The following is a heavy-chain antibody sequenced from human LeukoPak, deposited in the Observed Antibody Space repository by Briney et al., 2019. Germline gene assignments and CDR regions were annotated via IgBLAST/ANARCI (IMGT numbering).Heavy chain of an antibody. D-gene: IGHD3-10*02. CDR3: AKDCSVPTTRDRAFDI. V-gene: IGHV3-23*01. Sequence: PGGSLRLSCAASGFTFSSYAMSWVRQAPGKGLEWVSAISGSGGSTYYADSVKGRFTISRDNSKNTLYLQMNSLRAEDTAVYYCAKDCSVPTTRDRAFDIWGQGTMVTVSS. CDR1: GFTFSSYA. J-gene: IGHJ3*02. CDR2: ISGSGGST.